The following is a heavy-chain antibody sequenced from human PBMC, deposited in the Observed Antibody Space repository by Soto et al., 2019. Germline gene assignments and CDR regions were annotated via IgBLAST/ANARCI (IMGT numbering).Heavy chain of an antibody. CDR1: GYTFTGYY. D-gene: IGHD1-7*01. Sequence: QVQLVQSGAEVKKPGASVKVSCKASGYTFTGYYMHWVRQAPGQGLEWMGWINPNSGGTNYAQKFQGRVTMTRDTSISTAFMELSRLRSDDTAVYYCARGGTGTYYYYGMDVWGQGTTVTVSS. V-gene: IGHV1-2*02. J-gene: IGHJ6*02. CDR2: INPNSGGT. CDR3: ARGGTGTYYYYGMDV.